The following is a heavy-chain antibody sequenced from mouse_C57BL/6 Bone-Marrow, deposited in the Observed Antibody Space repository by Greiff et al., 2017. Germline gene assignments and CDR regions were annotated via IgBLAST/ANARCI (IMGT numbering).Heavy chain of an antibody. CDR2: IDPSDSSP. CDR1: GYTFTSYW. J-gene: IGHJ2*01. D-gene: IGHD2-3*01. Sequence: QVQLQQPGAELVKPGASVKLSCKASGYTFTSYWMQWVKQRPGQGLEWLGEIDPSDSSPNYNQKFKGQATLTVDTASSTAYMQLSSLTSEDSAVDYCARWGRWLLDYWGQGTTLTVSS. CDR3: ARWGRWLLDY. V-gene: IGHV1-50*01.